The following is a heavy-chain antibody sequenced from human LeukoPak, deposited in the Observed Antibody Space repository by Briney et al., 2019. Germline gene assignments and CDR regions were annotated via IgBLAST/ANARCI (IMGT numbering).Heavy chain of an antibody. CDR2: ISGSGGIT. CDR3: AKDHESDGYPCLDH. V-gene: IGHV3-23*01. Sequence: GGSLRLSCAVSGFTFNSHAMCWVRQAPGKGLEWVSTISGSGGITYYADSVKGRYTISRDNSRNTLSLQMDSLRAEDTAVYYCAKDHESDGYPCLDHWGLGTLVTVSS. D-gene: IGHD3-22*01. CDR1: GFTFNSHA. J-gene: IGHJ4*02.